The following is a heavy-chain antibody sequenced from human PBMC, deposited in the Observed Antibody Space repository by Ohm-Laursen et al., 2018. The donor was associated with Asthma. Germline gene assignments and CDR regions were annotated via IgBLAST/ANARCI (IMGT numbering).Heavy chain of an antibody. CDR3: AREKLSGSFLHGPFDY. J-gene: IGHJ4*02. V-gene: IGHV1-69*13. CDR1: GGTFSSYA. CDR2: IIPIFGTA. Sequence: SVKVSCKASGGTFSSYAISWVRQAPGQGLEWMGGIIPIFGTANYAQKFQGRVTITADESTSTAYMELSSLRSEDTAVYYCAREKLSGSFLHGPFDYWGQGTLVTVSS. D-gene: IGHD1-26*01.